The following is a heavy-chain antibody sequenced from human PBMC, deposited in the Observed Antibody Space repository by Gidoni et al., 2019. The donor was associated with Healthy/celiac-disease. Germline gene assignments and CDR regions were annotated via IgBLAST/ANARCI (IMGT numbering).Heavy chain of an antibody. Sequence: QVQLQQWGAGLLKPSETLSLTCAVYGRSFSGYYWSWIRQPPGKGLEWIGEINHSGSTNYNPSLKSRVTISVDTSKNQFSLKLSSVTAADTAVYYCARGRDYGDYDGLLRWGQGTLVTVSS. CDR2: INHSGST. J-gene: IGHJ4*02. V-gene: IGHV4-34*01. CDR3: ARGRDYGDYDGLLR. D-gene: IGHD4-17*01. CDR1: GRSFSGYY.